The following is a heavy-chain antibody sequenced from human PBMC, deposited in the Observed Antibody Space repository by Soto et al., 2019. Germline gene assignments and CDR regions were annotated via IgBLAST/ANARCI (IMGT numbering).Heavy chain of an antibody. CDR2: ISGSGGST. J-gene: IGHJ6*02. D-gene: IGHD1-1*01. CDR1: GFTFSSYA. Sequence: GGSLRLSCAASGFTFSSYAMSWVRQAPGKGLEWVSAISGSGGSTYYADSVKGRFTISRDNSKNTLYLQMNSLRAEDTAVYYCAKILEPRPYYYYGMDVWGQGTTVTVSS. CDR3: AKILEPRPYYYYGMDV. V-gene: IGHV3-23*01.